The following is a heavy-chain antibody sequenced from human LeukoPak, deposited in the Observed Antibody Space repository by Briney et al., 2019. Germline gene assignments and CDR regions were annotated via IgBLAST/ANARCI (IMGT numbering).Heavy chain of an antibody. J-gene: IGHJ4*02. CDR1: GFILSSYW. CDR2: IKQDGSEK. Sequence: GGSLRLSCAASGFILSSYWMSWVRQAPGKGLEWVANIKQDGSEKYYVDSVKGRFTISRDNAKNSLYLQMNSLRAEDTAVYYCARDPSAGTGYWGQGTLVTVSS. CDR3: ARDPSAGTGY. V-gene: IGHV3-7*01. D-gene: IGHD6-13*01.